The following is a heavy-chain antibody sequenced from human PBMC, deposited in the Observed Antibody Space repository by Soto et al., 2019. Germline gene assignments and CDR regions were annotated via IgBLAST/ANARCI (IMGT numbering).Heavy chain of an antibody. D-gene: IGHD6-19*01. CDR1: RYTFTSYD. Sequence: GASVKVSCKASRYTFTSYDIIWVRQATGQGLEWVGWMNPNSGNSGCAQKFQGRVTMTRNTAMSTAYMELSSLRSEDTAVYYCARGQWWFDPWGQGTLVTVSS. CDR2: MNPNSGNS. J-gene: IGHJ5*02. V-gene: IGHV1-8*01. CDR3: ARGQWWFDP.